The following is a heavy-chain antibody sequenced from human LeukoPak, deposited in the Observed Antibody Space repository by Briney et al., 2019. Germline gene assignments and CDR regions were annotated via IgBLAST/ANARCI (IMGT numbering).Heavy chain of an antibody. D-gene: IGHD2-15*01. CDR3: ARDPVVAATILFDY. V-gene: IGHV7-4-1*02. Sequence: ASVKVSCKASGYTFTSYAMNWVRQAPGQGLEWMGWINTNTGNPTYAQGFTGRFVFSLDTSVSTAYLQISSLKAEDTAVYYCARDPVVAATILFDYWGQGTLVTVSS. CDR2: INTNTGNP. J-gene: IGHJ4*02. CDR1: GYTFTSYA.